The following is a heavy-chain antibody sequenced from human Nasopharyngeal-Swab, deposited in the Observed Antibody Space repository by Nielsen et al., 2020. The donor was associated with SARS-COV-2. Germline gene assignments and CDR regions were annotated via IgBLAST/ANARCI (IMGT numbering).Heavy chain of an antibody. Sequence: SVKVSCKASGCTFSSYAISWVRQAPGQRLEWMGGVIPNIDDAKYSQKFQDRVTITADKSTSTAYMELKNLRSDDTAVYYCARGGWLRRSYYYSYYYMDVWGKGTTVTVSS. CDR2: VIPNIDDA. CDR3: ARGGWLRRSYYYSYYYMDV. D-gene: IGHD5-12*01. J-gene: IGHJ6*03. CDR1: GCTFSSYA. V-gene: IGHV1-69*10.